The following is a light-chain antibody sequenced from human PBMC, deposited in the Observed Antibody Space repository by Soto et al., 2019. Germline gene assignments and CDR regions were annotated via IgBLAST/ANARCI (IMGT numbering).Light chain of an antibody. Sequence: IVFTQSPGTLSLSPGERATLSCRASQSVSSSHLAWYQQKPGQAPRLLIYGASSRATGIPDRFSGSGSGTDFTLTISRLEPEDFAVYYCQQYGSSSWTFGQGTKVDI. CDR1: QSVSSSH. V-gene: IGKV3-20*01. CDR3: QQYGSSSWT. J-gene: IGKJ1*01. CDR2: GAS.